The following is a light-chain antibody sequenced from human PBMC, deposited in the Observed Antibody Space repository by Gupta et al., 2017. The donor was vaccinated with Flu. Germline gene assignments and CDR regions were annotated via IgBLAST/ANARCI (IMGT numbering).Light chain of an antibody. CDR3: GTWDSSRSAWV. V-gene: IGLV1-51*02. J-gene: IGLJ3*02. CDR2: ENN. CDR1: SSNIENNY. Sequence: QSVLTQPSSVSAAPGQKVTISCSGSSSNIENNYVSWYQQLPGTAPKLLIYENNKRPSGIPDRFSGSKSDTSATLGITGLQTGEEADYYCGTWDSSRSAWVFGGGTKLTVL.